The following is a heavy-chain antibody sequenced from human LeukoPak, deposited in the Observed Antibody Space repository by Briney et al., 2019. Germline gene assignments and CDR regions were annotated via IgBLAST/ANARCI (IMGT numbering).Heavy chain of an antibody. CDR1: GYTLTELS. CDR2: FDPEDGET. CDR3: ATDPLAVYYDSSGYYNY. V-gene: IGHV1-24*01. Sequence: GASVKVSCKVSGYTLTELSMHWVRQAPGKGLEWMGGFDPEDGETIYAQKFQGRVTMTEDTSTDTAYMELSSLRSEDTAVYYCATDPLAVYYDSSGYYNYWGQGTLVTVSS. J-gene: IGHJ4*02. D-gene: IGHD3-22*01.